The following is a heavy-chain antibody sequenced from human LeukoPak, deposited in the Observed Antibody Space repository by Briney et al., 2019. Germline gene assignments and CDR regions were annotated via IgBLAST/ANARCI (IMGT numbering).Heavy chain of an antibody. Sequence: ASVKVSXKASGYTFTGYYMHWVRQAPGQGLEWMGWINPNSGGTNYAQKFQGRVTMTRDTSISTAYMELSRLRSDDTAVYYCARDDTMYSSGWPTYWGQGTLVTVSS. J-gene: IGHJ4*02. D-gene: IGHD6-19*01. V-gene: IGHV1-2*02. CDR1: GYTFTGYY. CDR2: INPNSGGT. CDR3: ARDDTMYSSGWPTY.